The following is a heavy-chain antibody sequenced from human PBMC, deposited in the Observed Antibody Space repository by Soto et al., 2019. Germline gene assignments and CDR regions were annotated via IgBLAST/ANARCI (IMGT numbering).Heavy chain of an antibody. Sequence: SVKVSCKASGGTFSSYAISWVRQAPGQGLEWMGGIIPIFGTANYAQKFQGRVTITADESTSTAYMELSSLRSEDTAVYYCARAYSSSSPFYYYYGTDVWGQGTTVTVSS. J-gene: IGHJ6*02. CDR1: GGTFSSYA. D-gene: IGHD6-13*01. CDR2: IIPIFGTA. V-gene: IGHV1-69*13. CDR3: ARAYSSSSPFYYYYGTDV.